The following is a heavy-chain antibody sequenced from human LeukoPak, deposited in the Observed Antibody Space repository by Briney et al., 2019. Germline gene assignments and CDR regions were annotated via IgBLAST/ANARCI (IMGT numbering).Heavy chain of an antibody. CDR1: GFTFSRYG. CDR2: IWDDGSNK. V-gene: IGHV3-33*01. CDR3: ASRSPASDY. D-gene: IGHD2-2*01. J-gene: IGHJ4*02. Sequence: PGRSLRLSCAASGFTFSRYGMHWVRQAPGKGLEWVAVIWDDGSNKYYADSVKGRFTISRDNSKNTLYLEMNSLRVEDTAVCYCASRSPASDYWGQGTLVTVSS.